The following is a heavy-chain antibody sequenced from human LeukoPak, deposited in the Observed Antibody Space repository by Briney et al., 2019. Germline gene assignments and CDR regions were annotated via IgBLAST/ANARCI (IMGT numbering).Heavy chain of an antibody. V-gene: IGHV3-23*01. J-gene: IGHJ4*02. Sequence: PGGSLRLSCAASGFTFSSYGMSWVRQAPGKGLEWVSAISGSGTGTYYADSVKGRFTISRDSSKNTLYLQMNSLRAEDTAVYYCAKDDLAGRGWYKFDYWGQGTLVTVSS. CDR3: AKDDLAGRGWYKFDY. D-gene: IGHD6-19*01. CDR1: GFTFSSYG. CDR2: ISGSGTGT.